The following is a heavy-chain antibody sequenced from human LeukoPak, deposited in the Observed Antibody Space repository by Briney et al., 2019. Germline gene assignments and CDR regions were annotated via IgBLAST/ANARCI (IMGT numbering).Heavy chain of an antibody. Sequence: SETLSLTCTVSGGSISSYYWSWIRQPPGKGLEWIGYVYYSGSTYYNSSLKSRVTISVDTSKKQFSLKLTSVTTADTAVYYCARGQDLRGSPTIYPFDYWGQGTLVTVSS. CDR3: ARGQDLRGSPTIYPFDY. V-gene: IGHV4-59*01. CDR1: GGSISSYY. CDR2: VYYSGST. J-gene: IGHJ4*02. D-gene: IGHD3-9*01.